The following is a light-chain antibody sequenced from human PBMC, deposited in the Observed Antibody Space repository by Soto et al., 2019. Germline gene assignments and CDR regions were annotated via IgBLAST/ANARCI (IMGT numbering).Light chain of an antibody. J-gene: IGKJ3*01. CDR2: GAS. V-gene: IGKV3-20*01. Sequence: EIVLTQSPGTLSLSPGERATLSCRASQSVSSSYLAWYQQKPGQAPRLLIYGASSRATGIPDRFSGSGSGTDFTLTTSSLEPEDFAEYYCQQYGSSLFTFGPGTKVDIK. CDR3: QQYGSSLFT. CDR1: QSVSSSY.